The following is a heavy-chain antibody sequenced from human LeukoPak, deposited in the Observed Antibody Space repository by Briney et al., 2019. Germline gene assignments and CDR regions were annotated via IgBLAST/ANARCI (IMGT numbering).Heavy chain of an antibody. Sequence: ASVKVSCKASRYTFTGYFMHWVRQAPGQGLEWMGWINPNSGGTNYAQKFQGRVTMTRDTSISTAYMELSRLRSDDTAVYYCARLPVVPAAMIQDYWGQGTLVTVSS. CDR3: ARLPVVPAAMIQDY. D-gene: IGHD2-2*01. CDR2: INPNSGGT. J-gene: IGHJ4*02. V-gene: IGHV1-2*02. CDR1: RYTFTGYF.